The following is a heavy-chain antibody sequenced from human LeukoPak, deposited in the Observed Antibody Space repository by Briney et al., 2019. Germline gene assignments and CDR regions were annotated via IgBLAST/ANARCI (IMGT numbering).Heavy chain of an antibody. V-gene: IGHV3-23*01. Sequence: AGGSLRLSCAASGFTFTSYAMSWVRQAPGKGLEWVSAISGGGGSTYYAPSVQGRFTISRDNSKNTLYLQMNSLRADDTAVYYCVTDPTVAGTSEYFQHWGQGTLVTVSS. CDR1: GFTFTSYA. D-gene: IGHD6-19*01. CDR2: ISGGGGST. J-gene: IGHJ1*01. CDR3: VTDPTVAGTSEYFQH.